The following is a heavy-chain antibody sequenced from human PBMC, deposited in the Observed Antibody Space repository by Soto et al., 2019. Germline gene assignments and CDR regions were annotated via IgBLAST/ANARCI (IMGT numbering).Heavy chain of an antibody. CDR1: GGSIRSSNW. J-gene: IGHJ6*02. D-gene: IGHD3-10*01. CDR3: ARVRRRFYSYYAMDV. Sequence: QVQLQESGPGLVKPSGTLSLTCAVSGGSIRSSNWWSWVRQPPGKGLEWIGEIYQNGSTNYNASLKSRVTISVALANNLFSLKLSSVTAADTAVYYCARVRRRFYSYYAMDVWGQGTTVTVTS. CDR2: IYQNGST. V-gene: IGHV4-4*02.